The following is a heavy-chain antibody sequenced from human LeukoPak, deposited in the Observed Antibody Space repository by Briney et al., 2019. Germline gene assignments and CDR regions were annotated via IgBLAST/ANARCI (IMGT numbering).Heavy chain of an antibody. CDR3: ARDGYCSSTSCSYFDY. Sequence: PGGSLRLSCAASGFTFSSYSMNWVRQAPGKGLEWVTSISSSSSYIYYADSVKGRFTISRDNAKNSLYLQMNSLRAEDTAVYYCARDGYCSSTSCSYFDYWGQGTLVTVSS. CDR1: GFTFSSYS. J-gene: IGHJ4*02. D-gene: IGHD2-2*03. V-gene: IGHV3-21*01. CDR2: ISSSSSYI.